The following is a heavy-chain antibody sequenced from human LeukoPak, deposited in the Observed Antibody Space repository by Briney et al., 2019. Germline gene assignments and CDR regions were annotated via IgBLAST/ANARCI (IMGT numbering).Heavy chain of an antibody. CDR3: ARDPSNTGGSYFYMDV. V-gene: IGHV1-18*01. D-gene: IGHD2-8*01. CDR1: GYTFNRHS. J-gene: IGHJ6*03. Sequence: ASVKVSCKASGYTFNRHSILWVRQAPGQGLEWMGWISVWNGDTSYSQKIQGRATMTTDTFTSTAYMELRSLRFDDTAIYDCARDPSNTGGSYFYMDVWGKGTTVTVSS. CDR2: ISVWNGDT.